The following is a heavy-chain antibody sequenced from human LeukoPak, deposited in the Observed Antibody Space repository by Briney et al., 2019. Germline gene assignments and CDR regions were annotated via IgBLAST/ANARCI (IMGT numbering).Heavy chain of an antibody. CDR1: GYSFTIYS. CDR3: ARQEEDYGDYGGFDY. D-gene: IGHD4-17*01. J-gene: IGHJ4*02. Sequence: GESLKISCKGPGYSFTIYSIAWVRQLPGKGLDWMEIFYPGDSDTRYSPSFQGQVTISADKSISTAYLQWSSLKASDTAMYYCARQEEDYGDYGGFDYWGQGTLVTVSS. CDR2: FYPGDSDT. V-gene: IGHV5-51*01.